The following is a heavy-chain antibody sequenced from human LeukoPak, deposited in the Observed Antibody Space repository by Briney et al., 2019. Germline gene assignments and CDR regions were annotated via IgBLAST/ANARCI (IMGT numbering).Heavy chain of an antibody. CDR1: GFTFSTYN. V-gene: IGHV3-21*01. D-gene: IGHD5-18*01. Sequence: GGSLRLSCAASGFTFSTYNMNWVRQAPGKGLEWVSFISSSSSYMYYADSVKGRFTISRDNAKNSLYLQMSCLRADDTAVYYCARATYSYGSYYSDYWGQGTLVTVSS. CDR3: ARATYSYGSYYSDY. J-gene: IGHJ4*02. CDR2: ISSSSSYM.